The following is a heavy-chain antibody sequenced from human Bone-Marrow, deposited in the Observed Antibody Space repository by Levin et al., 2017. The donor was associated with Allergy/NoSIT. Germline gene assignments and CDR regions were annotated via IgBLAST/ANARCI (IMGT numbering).Heavy chain of an antibody. CDR3: ARHIIIIPAAIRKGAFDI. D-gene: IGHD2-2*01. Sequence: SCAISGFSFDNSAVSWVRQAPGKGLEWVSALSGSGGGTPYYSDSLRGRFSISRDRSKNTLFLQMNDLRAEDTAMYYCARHIIIIPAAIRKGAFDIWGQGTLVAVSS. CDR1: GFSFDNSA. V-gene: IGHV3-23*01. J-gene: IGHJ3*02. CDR2: LSGSGGGTP.